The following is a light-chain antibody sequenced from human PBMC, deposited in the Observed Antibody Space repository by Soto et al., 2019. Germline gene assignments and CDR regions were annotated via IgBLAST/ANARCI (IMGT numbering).Light chain of an antibody. J-gene: IGLJ2*01. Sequence: QSVLTQPASVSGSPGQSITISCTGTSSDVGGYNYVSWYQQHPGKAPKLMIYDVSNRPSGVSNRSSGSKSGNTASLTISGLQAEDDADYYYSSYTSSSILYLVFGGGTKLTVL. V-gene: IGLV2-14*01. CDR1: SSDVGGYNY. CDR3: SSYTSSSILYLV. CDR2: DVS.